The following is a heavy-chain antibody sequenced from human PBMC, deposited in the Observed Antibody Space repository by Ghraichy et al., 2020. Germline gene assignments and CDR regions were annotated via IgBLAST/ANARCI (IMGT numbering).Heavy chain of an antibody. D-gene: IGHD6-19*01. V-gene: IGHV4-59*01. CDR1: GASINNYY. Sequence: SQTLSLTCTVSGASINNYYWSWIRQPPGKGLEWIGYFYKSGSTSYNPSLKSRVTISEDTSKNQFSLKLSSVTAADTAVYYCARGHSSGWYNWFDPWGQGTLVTVSS. CDR3: ARGHSSGWYNWFDP. CDR2: FYKSGST. J-gene: IGHJ5*02.